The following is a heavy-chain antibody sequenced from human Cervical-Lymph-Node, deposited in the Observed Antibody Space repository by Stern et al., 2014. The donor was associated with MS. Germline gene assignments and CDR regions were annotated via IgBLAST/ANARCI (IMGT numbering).Heavy chain of an antibody. CDR3: ARHRQQTLYGMDV. D-gene: IGHD6-13*01. CDR2: IYPGDSDT. Sequence: VQLVQSGAEVKKPGESLKISCKGSGYSFTKYWIGWVRQMPGKGLEWMGVIYPGDSDTRYSPSFQGRVTTSADRSISPAYLQWSSLKASDPAMYYCARHRQQTLYGMDVWGQGTTVTVSS. V-gene: IGHV5-51*01. CDR1: GYSFTKYW. J-gene: IGHJ6*02.